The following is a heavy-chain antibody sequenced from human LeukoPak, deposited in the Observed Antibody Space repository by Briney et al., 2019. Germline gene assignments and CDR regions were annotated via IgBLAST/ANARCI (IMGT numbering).Heavy chain of an antibody. CDR2: ISGSGGRT. CDR3: AKAGRVGAITMIRGVKGDYYYMDV. CDR1: GFTFSSYG. Sequence: GGSLRLSCEASGFTFSSYGITWVRQAPGKGLEWVSAISGSGGRTYYADSVKGRFTISRDDSKNTLYLQMNSLRAVDTAVYYCAKAGRVGAITMIRGVKGDYYYMDVWGKGTSVTISS. V-gene: IGHV3-23*01. J-gene: IGHJ6*03. D-gene: IGHD3-10*01.